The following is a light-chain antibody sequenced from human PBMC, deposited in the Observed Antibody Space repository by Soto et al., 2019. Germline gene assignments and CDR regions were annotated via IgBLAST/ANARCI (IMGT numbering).Light chain of an antibody. CDR2: GAS. CDR3: QQYGSSLPLT. Sequence: IVLTHSPATLSLSPGERAALSCRASQSVSTSLAWYQHKPGQAPRLIIYGASKRATGIPARFSGSGSGTDFTLTISRLEPEDFAVYYCQQYGSSLPLTFGGGTRWISN. J-gene: IGKJ4*01. V-gene: IGKV3-20*01. CDR1: QSVSTS.